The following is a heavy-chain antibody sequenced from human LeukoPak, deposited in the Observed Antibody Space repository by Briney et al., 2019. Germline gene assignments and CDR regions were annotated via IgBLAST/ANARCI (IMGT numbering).Heavy chain of an antibody. V-gene: IGHV3-53*01. D-gene: IGHD3-22*01. CDR1: GFTVSSNY. Sequence: GGSLRLSCAASGFTVSSNYMSWVRQAPGKGLGWVSVIYSVGTTYYADSVQGRFTISRDSSKNTLYLQMNSLRAEDTAVYYCARAYSFGYDSSGYYYAYWGQGTLVTVSS. CDR2: IYSVGTT. J-gene: IGHJ4*02. CDR3: ARAYSFGYDSSGYYYAY.